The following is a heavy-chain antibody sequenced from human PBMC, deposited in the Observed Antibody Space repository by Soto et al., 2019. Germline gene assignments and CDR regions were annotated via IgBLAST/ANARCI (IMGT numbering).Heavy chain of an antibody. J-gene: IGHJ4*02. V-gene: IGHV4-34*01. CDR2: INHSGST. CDR3: ARARPIGYCSSTSCYGPDYIWGSYRTSNFDY. D-gene: IGHD2-2*01. CDR1: GGSFSGYY. Sequence: PSETLSLTCAVYGGSFSGYYWSWIRQPPGKGLEWIGEINHSGSTNYNPSLKSRVTISVDTSKNQFSLKLSSVTAADTAVYYCARARPIGYCSSTSCYGPDYIWGSYRTSNFDYWGQGTLVTVSS.